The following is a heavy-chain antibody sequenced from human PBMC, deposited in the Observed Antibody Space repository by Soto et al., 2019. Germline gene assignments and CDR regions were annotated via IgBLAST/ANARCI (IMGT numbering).Heavy chain of an antibody. J-gene: IGHJ4*02. Sequence: GESLKISCKGSGYSFTKYWIAWVRQMPGKGLEWMGIIYPGDSDTRYSPSFHGKVTISADRSINTAYLQWNSLEASDTAFYFCARSPRSSPYFDYWGQGALVT. D-gene: IGHD6-13*01. CDR3: ARSPRSSPYFDY. V-gene: IGHV5-51*01. CDR1: GYSFTKYW. CDR2: IYPGDSDT.